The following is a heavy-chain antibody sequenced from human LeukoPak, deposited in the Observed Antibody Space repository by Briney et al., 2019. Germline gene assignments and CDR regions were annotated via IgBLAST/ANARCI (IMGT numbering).Heavy chain of an antibody. CDR3: ASTTEIAVADAFDI. V-gene: IGHV1-69*13. CDR1: AGTFSSYA. J-gene: IGHJ3*02. Sequence: SVKVSCKASAGTFSSYAISWVRQAPGQGLEWMGGIIPIFGTANYAQKFQGRVTITADESTSTAYMELSSLRSEDTAVYYCASTTEIAVADAFDIWGQGTMVTVSS. D-gene: IGHD6-19*01. CDR2: IIPIFGTA.